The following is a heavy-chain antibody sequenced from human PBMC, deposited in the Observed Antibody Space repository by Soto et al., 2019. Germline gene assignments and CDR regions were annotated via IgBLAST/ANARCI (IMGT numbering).Heavy chain of an antibody. Sequence: EVQVLEYGGGLVQPGGSLRLSCAASGFTFTNFAMSWVRQAPGKGLEWVSTIRSSGVNTYYADSVKGRFTISRDDYRNTLYLPMNSLRAEDTAVYYCAKDPWGTVTGAFDIWGQGTMVTVSS. CDR1: GFTFTNFA. CDR2: IRSSGVNT. CDR3: AKDPWGTVTGAFDI. D-gene: IGHD4-17*01. J-gene: IGHJ3*02. V-gene: IGHV3-23*01.